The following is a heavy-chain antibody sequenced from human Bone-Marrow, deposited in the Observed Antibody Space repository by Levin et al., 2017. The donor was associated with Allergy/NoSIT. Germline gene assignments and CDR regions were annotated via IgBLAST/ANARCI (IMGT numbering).Heavy chain of an antibody. CDR2: INRDGSST. Sequence: GGSLRLSCSASGFNFSSYWMHWVRQAPGKGLVWVSRINRDGSSTSYADSVKGRFTISRDNAKNTLYLHMNSLRAEDTSVYYCARDRVTTNWYFDLWRRGTLVTVSS. D-gene: IGHD4-17*01. J-gene: IGHJ2*01. CDR3: ARDRVTTNWYFDL. CDR1: GFNFSSYW. V-gene: IGHV3-74*01.